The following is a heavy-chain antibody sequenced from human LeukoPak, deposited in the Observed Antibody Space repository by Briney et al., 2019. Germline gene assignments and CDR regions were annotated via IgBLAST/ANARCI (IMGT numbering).Heavy chain of an antibody. CDR2: IYHSGST. J-gene: IGHJ3*02. V-gene: IGHV4-38-2*02. Sequence: PSETLSLTCTVSGYSISSGYYWGWIRQPPGKGLEWIGSIYHSGSTYYNPSLKSRVTISVDTSKNQFSLKLSSVTAADTAVYYCATYYDSSGYLNHDAFDIRGQGTMVTVSS. D-gene: IGHD3-22*01. CDR3: ATYYDSSGYLNHDAFDI. CDR1: GYSISSGYY.